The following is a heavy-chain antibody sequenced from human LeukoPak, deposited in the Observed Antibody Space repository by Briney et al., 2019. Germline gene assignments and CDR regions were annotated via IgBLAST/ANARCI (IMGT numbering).Heavy chain of an antibody. Sequence: LRLSCAASGFTFSDHYMDWVRQAPGKGLEWIGYIYYSGSTYYNPSLKSRVTISVDTSKNQFSLKLSSVTAADTAVYYCARALGYCSGGSCYKGGYYYYGMDVWGKGTTVTVSS. CDR3: ARALGYCSGGSCYKGGYYYYGMDV. CDR1: GFTFSDHY. CDR2: IYYSGST. J-gene: IGHJ6*04. V-gene: IGHV4-31*02. D-gene: IGHD2-15*01.